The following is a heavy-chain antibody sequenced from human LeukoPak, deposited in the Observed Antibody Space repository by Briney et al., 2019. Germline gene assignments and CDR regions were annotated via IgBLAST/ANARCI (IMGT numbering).Heavy chain of an antibody. CDR1: GGSVSSGSYH. CDR3: ARGVREGGYDSPCDY. Sequence: SETLSLTCTVSGGSVSSGSYHWNWIRQPPGKGLEWIGYIHDSGSTNYNPPLKSRVSISVDTSKNQFSLKLSSVTAADTAVYYCARGVREGGYDSPCDYWGQGTLVTVSP. J-gene: IGHJ4*02. V-gene: IGHV4-61*01. CDR2: IHDSGST. D-gene: IGHD5-12*01.